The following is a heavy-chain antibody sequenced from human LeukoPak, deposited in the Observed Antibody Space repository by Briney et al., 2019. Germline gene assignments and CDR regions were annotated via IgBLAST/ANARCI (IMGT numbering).Heavy chain of an antibody. CDR1: GGSISSSNW. V-gene: IGHV4-4*02. J-gene: IGHJ4*02. D-gene: IGHD3-22*01. CDR2: IYHSGST. CDR3: ARGRYDSSGYYRYFDY. Sequence: SETLSLTCAVSGGSISSSNWWSWVRRPPGKGLEWIGEIYHSGSTNYNPSLKSRVTISVDKSKNQFSLKLSSVTAADTAVYYCARGRYDSSGYYRYFDYWGQGTLVTVSS.